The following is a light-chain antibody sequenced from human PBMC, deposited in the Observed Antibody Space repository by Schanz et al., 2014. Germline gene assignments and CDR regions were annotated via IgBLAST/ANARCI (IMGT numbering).Light chain of an antibody. CDR1: SSDVGSYKL. V-gene: IGLV2-14*02. J-gene: IGLJ3*02. CDR2: EAT. CDR3: SSYTSSNTVV. Sequence: QSALTQPASVSGSPGQSVTISCTGISSDVGSYKLVSWYQQHPGKAPKLMIYEATKRPSGVPDRFSGSKSGNTASLTISGLQAEDEADYYCSSYTSSNTVVFGGGTKLTVL.